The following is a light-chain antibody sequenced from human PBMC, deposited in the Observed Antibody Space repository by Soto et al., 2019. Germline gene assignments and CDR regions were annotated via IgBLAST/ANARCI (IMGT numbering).Light chain of an antibody. Sequence: EIVMTQSPATLSVSPGERATLSCRASQSVRSKLAWYQQKPGQAPRLLIYGASTRATGIPARFSGSGSGTEFTLTISSLQSEDFAVYYCQQHNNWPPWAFGQGTKVDI. CDR3: QQHNNWPPWA. CDR1: QSVRSK. CDR2: GAS. V-gene: IGKV3-15*01. J-gene: IGKJ1*01.